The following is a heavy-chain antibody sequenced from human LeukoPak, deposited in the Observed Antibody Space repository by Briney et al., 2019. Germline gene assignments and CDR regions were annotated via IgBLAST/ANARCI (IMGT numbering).Heavy chain of an antibody. J-gene: IGHJ4*02. V-gene: IGHV3-23*01. CDR2: ISGSGGST. Sequence: PGGSLRLSCAASGFTFSSYAMSWVRQAPGKGLEWVSAISGSGGSTYYADSVKGRFTISRDNSKNTLYLQMNSLRAEYTAVYYCAKVNQLLSYFDYWGQGTLVTVSS. CDR3: AKVNQLLSYFDY. CDR1: GFTFSSYA. D-gene: IGHD2-2*01.